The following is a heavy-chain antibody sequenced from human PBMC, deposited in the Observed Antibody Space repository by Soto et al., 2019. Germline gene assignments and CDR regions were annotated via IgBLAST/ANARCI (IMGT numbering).Heavy chain of an antibody. D-gene: IGHD4-17*01. Sequence: PSETLSLTCTVSDGSISSSSYYWGWIRQPPGKGLEWIGTIYYSGSTYYNPSLKSRVTISVDTSKNQFSLKLSSVTATDTAVYFRARLRWLYYFDYWGQGTLVTVSS. CDR1: DGSISSSSYY. CDR2: IYYSGST. J-gene: IGHJ4*02. V-gene: IGHV4-39*01. CDR3: ARLRWLYYFDY.